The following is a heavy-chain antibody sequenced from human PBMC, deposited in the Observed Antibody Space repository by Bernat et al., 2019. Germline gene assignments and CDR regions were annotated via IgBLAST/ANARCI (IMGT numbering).Heavy chain of an antibody. CDR1: GVTFSSHA. CDR3: ARDGSPIGYGMDV. J-gene: IGHJ6*02. Sequence: QVQLVESGGGVVQPGRSLRLSCSASGVTFSSHAMHWVRQAPGKGLEWVAVILSDGSKKYYADSVKGRFTISRDNSKNTLSLQMNSLRAEDTAVYYCARDGSPIGYGMDVWGQGTTVTVSS. D-gene: IGHD1-26*01. CDR2: ILSDGSKK. V-gene: IGHV3-30-3*01.